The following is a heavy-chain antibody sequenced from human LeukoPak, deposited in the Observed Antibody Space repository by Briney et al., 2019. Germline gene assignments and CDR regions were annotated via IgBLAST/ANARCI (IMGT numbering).Heavy chain of an antibody. J-gene: IGHJ4*02. CDR1: EFTLSTYA. Sequence: PGRSLRLSCAAAEFTLSTYATNWVRQAPGKGLEWVSTISDRWTYSAESVKGRFPISRDDSQNTLFLQMNSMRVEDTAIYYCARDCDYGNTSGMRCYWGQGTLVTVSS. D-gene: IGHD4-17*01. V-gene: IGHV3-23*01. CDR3: ARDCDYGNTSGMRCY. CDR2: ISDRWT.